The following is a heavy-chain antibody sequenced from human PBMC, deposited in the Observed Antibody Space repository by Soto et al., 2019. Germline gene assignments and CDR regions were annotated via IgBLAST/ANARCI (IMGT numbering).Heavy chain of an antibody. D-gene: IGHD6-6*01. J-gene: IGHJ6*02. Sequence: GPAPVNPTQALALTCTFSRFSLSSSGMCVSCIRQPPGKSLEWLALIDRDDDKYYSTSLKTRLTISKDTSKNQVVLTMTNMDPVDTATYYCARIPRCIAARGYYYYGMDVWGQGTTVTVSS. CDR3: ARIPRCIAARGYYYYGMDV. CDR1: RFSLSSSGMC. V-gene: IGHV2-70*01. CDR2: IDRDDDK.